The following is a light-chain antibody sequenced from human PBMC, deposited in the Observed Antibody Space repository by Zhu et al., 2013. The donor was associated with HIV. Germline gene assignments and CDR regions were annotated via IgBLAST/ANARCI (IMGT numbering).Light chain of an antibody. J-gene: IGKJ3*01. CDR3: QQSYSMPFT. CDR1: QSVSSN. CDR2: GAS. V-gene: IGKV3-15*01. Sequence: EIVMTQSPATLSVSPGERATLSCGASQSVSSNLAWYQQKPGQAPRLLIYGASTRATGIPARFSGSGSGTAFTLTISSLQSEDFATFYCQQSYSMPFTFGPGTKVDIK.